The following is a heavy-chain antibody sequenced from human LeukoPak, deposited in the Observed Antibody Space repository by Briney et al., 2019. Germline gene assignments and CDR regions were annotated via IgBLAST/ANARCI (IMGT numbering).Heavy chain of an antibody. CDR1: GFTFSSYW. Sequence: GGPLRLSCAASGFTFSSYWMHWVRQAPGKGLVWVSRIDNDGSGTTYADSVKGRFTISRDNAKNTLYLQMNSLRAEDTAVYYCARGEISGYEWNYWGQGTLVTVSS. D-gene: IGHD6-25*01. V-gene: IGHV3-74*01. CDR3: ARGEISGYEWNY. CDR2: IDNDGSGT. J-gene: IGHJ4*02.